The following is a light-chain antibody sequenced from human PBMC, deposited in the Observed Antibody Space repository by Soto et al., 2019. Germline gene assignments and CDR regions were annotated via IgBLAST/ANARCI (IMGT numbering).Light chain of an antibody. Sequence: AIRMTQSPSSLSASTGDRVTITCRASQGISSYLAWYQQKPGKAPKLLIYAASTLQSGVPSRFSGSGSGTDFTLTISCLQSEDFETYYCQQYYSYPRTFGQGPKVDIK. CDR3: QQYYSYPRT. J-gene: IGKJ1*01. CDR2: AAS. V-gene: IGKV1-8*01. CDR1: QGISSY.